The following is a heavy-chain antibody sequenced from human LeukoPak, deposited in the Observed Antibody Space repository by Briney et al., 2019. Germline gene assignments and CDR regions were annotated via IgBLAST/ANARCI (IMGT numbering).Heavy chain of an antibody. CDR1: GFTFSSYG. V-gene: IGHV3-30*18. CDR2: ISYDGSNK. CDR3: AKDGPAANHYYYYYMDV. Sequence: GRSLRLSCAASGFTFSSYGMHWVRQAPGKGLEWVAVISYDGSNKYYADSVKGRFTISRDNSKNTLYLQMNSLRAEDTAVYYCAKDGPAANHYYYYYMDVWGKGTTVTVSS. J-gene: IGHJ6*03. D-gene: IGHD2-2*01.